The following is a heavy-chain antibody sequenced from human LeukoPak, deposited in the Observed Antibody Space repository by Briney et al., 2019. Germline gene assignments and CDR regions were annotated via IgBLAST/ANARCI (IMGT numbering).Heavy chain of an antibody. J-gene: IGHJ3*02. CDR2: ISYDGSNK. CDR3: AKDVYYYDSSGYYLDAFDI. V-gene: IGHV3-30*18. Sequence: PGGSLRLSCAASGFTFSSYGMHWVRQAPGKGLEWVAVISYDGSNKYYADSVKGRFTISRDNSKNTLYLQMNSLRTEDTALYYCAKDVYYYDSSGYYLDAFDIWGQGTMVTVSS. D-gene: IGHD3-22*01. CDR1: GFTFSSYG.